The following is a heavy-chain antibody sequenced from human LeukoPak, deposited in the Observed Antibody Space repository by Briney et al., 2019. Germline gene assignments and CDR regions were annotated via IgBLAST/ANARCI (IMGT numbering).Heavy chain of an antibody. CDR1: GDSISSSNW. J-gene: IGHJ4*02. D-gene: IGHD6-19*01. CDR3: TRSSGWWSLDY. CDR2: ISHTGST. Sequence: SETLSLTCTVSGDSISSSNWWNWVRLPPGKGLDWIGEISHTGSTKYSPSLKDRVTISKDNSKNQFSLKLKSVTAADTATYYCTRSSGWWSLDYWGQGALVTVSS. V-gene: IGHV4-4*02.